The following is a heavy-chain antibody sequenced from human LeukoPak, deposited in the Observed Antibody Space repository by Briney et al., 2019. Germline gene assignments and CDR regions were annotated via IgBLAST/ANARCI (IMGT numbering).Heavy chain of an antibody. CDR2: INHSGST. Sequence: PSETLSLTCAVYGGSFSGYYWSWIRQPPGKGLEWIGEINHSGSTNYNPSLKSRVTISVDTSKNQFSLKLSSVTAADTAVYYCARTRILWFGELLTYYYYGMDVWGQGTTVTVSS. CDR1: GGSFSGYY. V-gene: IGHV4-34*01. CDR3: ARTRILWFGELLTYYYYGMDV. J-gene: IGHJ6*02. D-gene: IGHD3-10*01.